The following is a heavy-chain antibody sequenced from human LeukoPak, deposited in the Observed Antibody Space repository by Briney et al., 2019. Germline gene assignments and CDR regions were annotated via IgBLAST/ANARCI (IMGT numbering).Heavy chain of an antibody. CDR2: IIPIFGTA. Sequence: SVKVSFKASGGTFSSYAISWVRQAPGQGLEWMGRIIPIFGTANYAQKFQGRVTITTDESTSTAYMELSSLRSEDTAVYYCARDEGLYDSSGYRDYWGQGTLVTVSS. J-gene: IGHJ4*02. V-gene: IGHV1-69*05. CDR1: GGTFSSYA. D-gene: IGHD3-22*01. CDR3: ARDEGLYDSSGYRDY.